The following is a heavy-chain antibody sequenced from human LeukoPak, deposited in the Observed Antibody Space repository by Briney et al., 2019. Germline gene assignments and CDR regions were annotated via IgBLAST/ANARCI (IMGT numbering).Heavy chain of an antibody. CDR2: ISWNSGSA. CDR3: AKDRTYSAYAALDY. CDR1: GFTFDDYS. D-gene: IGHD5-12*01. Sequence: GRSLRLSCAASGFTFDDYSMHWVRQAPGKGLEWVSGISWNSGSAGYADSVKGRFTISRDSAKNSLYLQMDSLRTEDTALYYCAKDRTYSAYAALDYWGQGTLVTVSS. J-gene: IGHJ4*02. V-gene: IGHV3-9*01.